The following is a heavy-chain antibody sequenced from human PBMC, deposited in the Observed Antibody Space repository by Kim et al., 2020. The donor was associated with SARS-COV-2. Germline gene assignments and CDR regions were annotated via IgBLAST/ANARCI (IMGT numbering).Heavy chain of an antibody. D-gene: IGHD6-13*01. V-gene: IGHV4-39*01. J-gene: IGHJ4*02. CDR3: ASYSSSWYAPKYYFDY. Sequence: PSLKSRVTISVDTSKNQFSLKRSSVTAADTAVYYCASYSSSWYAPKYYFDYWGQGTLVTVSS.